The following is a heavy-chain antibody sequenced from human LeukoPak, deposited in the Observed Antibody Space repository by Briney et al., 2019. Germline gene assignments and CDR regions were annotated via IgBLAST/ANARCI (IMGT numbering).Heavy chain of an antibody. J-gene: IGHJ6*03. CDR3: ARTYSSSSSYMDV. CDR1: GGSISNYY. V-gene: IGHV4-59*01. Sequence: SETLSLTCNVSGGSISNYYWSWIRQPPGKGLEWIGYIYHSGSTNYNPSLKSRVTISVDSSENQFSLKLTSVTAADTAIYYCARTYSSSSSYMDVWGKGTTVTVSS. CDR2: IYHSGST. D-gene: IGHD6-6*01.